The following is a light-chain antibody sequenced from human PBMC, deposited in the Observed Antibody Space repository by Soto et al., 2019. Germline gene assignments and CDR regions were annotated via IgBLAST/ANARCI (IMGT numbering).Light chain of an antibody. J-gene: IGKJ5*01. CDR3: QQYGNSPIT. CDR1: QSISGN. Sequence: EIVMKQSPGTLSVSTGERATLSCRASQSISGNLVWYQQKPGQAPRLLIYGAYTRATGIPARFSGSGSGTEFTLTISRLEPEDFAVYYCQQYGNSPITFGQGTRLEIK. CDR2: GAY. V-gene: IGKV3D-15*02.